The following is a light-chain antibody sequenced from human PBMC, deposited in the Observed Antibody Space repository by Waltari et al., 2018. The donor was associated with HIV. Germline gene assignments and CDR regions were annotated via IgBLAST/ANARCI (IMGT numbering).Light chain of an antibody. CDR1: KLGDKY. J-gene: IGLJ2*01. V-gene: IGLV3-1*01. CDR3: QAWDSSTAV. Sequence: SYELTQPPSLSVSPGQPASIPCSGDKLGDKYACWYHQKPGQSPVLVIYQDSKRPSGIPERFSGSNSGNTATLTISGTQAMDEAVYYCQAWDSSTAVFGGGTRLTVL. CDR2: QDS.